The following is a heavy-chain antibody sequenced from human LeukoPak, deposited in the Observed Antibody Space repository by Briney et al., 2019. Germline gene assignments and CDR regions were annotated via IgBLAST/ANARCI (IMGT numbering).Heavy chain of an antibody. CDR1: GFTFSSYW. J-gene: IGHJ4*02. CDR3: ARRSSDYYDRSGYYSFYYFDF. Sequence: GGSLRLSCAASGFTFSSYWMHWVRQAPGKGLVWVSRINGDGSRIRYADSVRGRFTISRDNAKNTLYLQMNSLRAEDTAVYYCARRSSDYYDRSGYYSFYYFDFWGQGTLVTVSS. CDR2: INGDGSRI. V-gene: IGHV3-74*01. D-gene: IGHD3-22*01.